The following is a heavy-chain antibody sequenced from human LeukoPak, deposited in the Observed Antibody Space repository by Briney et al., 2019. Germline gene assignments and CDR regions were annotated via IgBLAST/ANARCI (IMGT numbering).Heavy chain of an antibody. Sequence: GGSLRLSCAASGFTSSSFWMHWVRQTPGKGLVWGSRISPDGSKTNYADSVKGRFTISRDNAKNTLYLQMSSLSVEDTAIYFCVRSVSGNYGRFDYWGQGTLVIVSS. CDR2: ISPDGSKT. CDR3: VRSVSGNYGRFDY. CDR1: GFTSSSFW. D-gene: IGHD1-26*01. V-gene: IGHV3-74*01. J-gene: IGHJ4*02.